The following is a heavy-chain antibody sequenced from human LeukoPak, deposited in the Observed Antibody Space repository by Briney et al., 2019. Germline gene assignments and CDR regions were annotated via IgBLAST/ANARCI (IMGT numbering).Heavy chain of an antibody. Sequence: GGSLRLSCAASGLTFSNFAMSWVRQAPGKGLEWVSALSGSGGSTYYADSVKGRFTVSRDNSKNTLYLQMNSLRAEDTAVYYCASLNDFWSGYYFVYWGQGTLVTVSS. J-gene: IGHJ4*02. V-gene: IGHV3-23*01. CDR3: ASLNDFWSGYYFVY. D-gene: IGHD3-3*01. CDR1: GLTFSNFA. CDR2: LSGSGGST.